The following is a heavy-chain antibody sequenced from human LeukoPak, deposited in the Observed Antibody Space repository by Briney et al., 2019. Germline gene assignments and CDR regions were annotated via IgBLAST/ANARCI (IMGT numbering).Heavy chain of an antibody. CDR3: ASTYQRAS. CDR1: GFTVGSNY. J-gene: IGHJ4*02. Sequence: PGGSLRLSCAASGFTVGSNYMSWVRQAPGKGLEWVSFIYSGGSTYYADTVKGRVTISRDKSKNTLYLQMNSLRAENKAVYYCASTYQRASWGQGTLVTVSS. D-gene: IGHD2-2*01. V-gene: IGHV3-66*01. CDR2: IYSGGST.